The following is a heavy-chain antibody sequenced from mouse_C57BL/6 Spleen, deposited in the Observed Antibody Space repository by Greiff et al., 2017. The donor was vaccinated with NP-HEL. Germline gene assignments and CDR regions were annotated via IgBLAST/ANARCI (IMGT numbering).Heavy chain of an antibody. CDR3: ASDYYGSSHVGWYFDV. Sequence: EVMLVESGGGLVQPGGSLSLSCAASGFTFTDYYMSWVRQPPGKALEWLGFIRNQANGYTTELSASVKGRFTISRENSQSILYLQMNALRAEDSATYYCASDYYGSSHVGWYFDVWGTVTTVTVSS. CDR2: IRNQANGYTT. CDR1: GFTFTDYY. D-gene: IGHD1-1*01. V-gene: IGHV7-3*01. J-gene: IGHJ1*03.